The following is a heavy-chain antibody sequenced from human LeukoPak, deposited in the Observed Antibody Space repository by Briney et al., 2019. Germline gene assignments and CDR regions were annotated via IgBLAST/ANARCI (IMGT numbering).Heavy chain of an antibody. V-gene: IGHV2-70*11. CDR2: IDWDDDK. CDR1: GFSLSTSGMC. Sequence: SGPALVKPTQTLTLTCTFSGFSLSTSGMCVSWIRQPPGKALEWLARIDWDDDKYYSTSLKTRLTISKDTSKTQVVLTMTNMDPVDTATYYCARAVEVYYYYYMDVWGKGTTVTVSS. CDR3: ARAVEVYYYYYMDV. J-gene: IGHJ6*03. D-gene: IGHD2-21*01.